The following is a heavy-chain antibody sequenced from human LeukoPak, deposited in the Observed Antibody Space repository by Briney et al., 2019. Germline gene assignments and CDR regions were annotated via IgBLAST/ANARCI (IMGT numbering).Heavy chain of an antibody. CDR3: ARATLTGSSARPAGS. V-gene: IGHV3-74*01. Sequence: GGSLRLSCAASGFTFSSYWMHWVRQAPGKGLVWVSRIKSDGSDTRYADSVKGRFTISRDNAKNTLYLQMNSLRAEDTAVYYCARATLTGSSARPAGSWGQGTLITVSS. D-gene: IGHD2-2*01. J-gene: IGHJ5*02. CDR2: IKSDGSDT. CDR1: GFTFSSYW.